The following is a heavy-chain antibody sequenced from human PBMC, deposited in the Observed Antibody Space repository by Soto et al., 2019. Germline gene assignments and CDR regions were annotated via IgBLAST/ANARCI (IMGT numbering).Heavy chain of an antibody. CDR1: GFTFSSYS. D-gene: IGHD3-10*01. Sequence: PGGSLRLSCAASGFTFSSYSMSWVRQAPGKGLEWVSGFRSGGDDDTTYYADSVRCRFTISRDNSNNTLFLRMNCLRAEDTAIYYCAKKVNSGSGSQFFDYRGQGTLVTVPS. V-gene: IGHV3-23*01. CDR3: AKKVNSGSGSQFFDY. J-gene: IGHJ4*02. CDR2: FRSGGDDDTT.